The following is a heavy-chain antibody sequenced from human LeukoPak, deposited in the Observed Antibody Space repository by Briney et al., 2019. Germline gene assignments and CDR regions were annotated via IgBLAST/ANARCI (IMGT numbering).Heavy chain of an antibody. CDR3: ARGHLYYGSPGGY. D-gene: IGHD3-10*01. CDR1: GYTFTGYY. J-gene: IGHJ4*02. Sequence: ASVKVSCKASGYTFTGYYMHWVRQAPGQGLEWMGWINPNSGGTNYAQKFQGRVTMTRDTSISTVYMELSRLRSDDTAVYYCARGHLYYGSPGGYWGQGTLVTVSS. CDR2: INPNSGGT. V-gene: IGHV1-2*02.